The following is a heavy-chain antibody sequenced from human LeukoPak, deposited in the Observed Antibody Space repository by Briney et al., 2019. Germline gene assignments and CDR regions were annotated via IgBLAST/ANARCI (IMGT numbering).Heavy chain of an antibody. CDR3: ARHGAVHGQQPRFRGFDP. D-gene: IGHD6-13*01. V-gene: IGHV4-39*01. CDR1: GGSIRSSYYY. J-gene: IGHJ5*02. CDR2: IYDSGST. Sequence: PSETLSLTCTVSGGSIRSSYYYWGWIRQPPGKGLEWNGSIYDSGSTYYNPSLKSRVTISVDTSKNQFSLKLSSVTAADTAVYYCARHGAVHGQQPRFRGFDPWGQGTLVTVSS.